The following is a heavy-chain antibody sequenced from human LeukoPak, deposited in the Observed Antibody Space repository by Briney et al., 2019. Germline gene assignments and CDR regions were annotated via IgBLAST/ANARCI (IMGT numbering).Heavy chain of an antibody. Sequence: GGSLRLSCAASGFTFSSYAMSWVRQAPGKGLEWVSAISGSGGSTYYADSVKGRFTISRDNTKNTLYLQMNSLRAEDTAVYYCAKGRDTMVRGVILTFDPWGQGTLVTVSS. D-gene: IGHD3-10*01. V-gene: IGHV3-23*01. J-gene: IGHJ5*02. CDR1: GFTFSSYA. CDR2: ISGSGGST. CDR3: AKGRDTMVRGVILTFDP.